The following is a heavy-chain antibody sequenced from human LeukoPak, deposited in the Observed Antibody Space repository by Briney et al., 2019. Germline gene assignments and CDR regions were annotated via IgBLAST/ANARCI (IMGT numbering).Heavy chain of an antibody. J-gene: IGHJ5*02. D-gene: IGHD5-18*01. CDR2: IYPGDSDT. CDR1: GYSFSSYW. CDR3: ARHRGYSYGLSGWFDP. Sequence: GESLKISCKGSGYSFSSYWIAWVRQMPGKGLEWMGIIYPGDSDTRYSPSFQGQVTISADKSISTAYLQWSSLKASDTAMYYCARHRGYSYGLSGWFDPWGQGTLVTVSS. V-gene: IGHV5-51*01.